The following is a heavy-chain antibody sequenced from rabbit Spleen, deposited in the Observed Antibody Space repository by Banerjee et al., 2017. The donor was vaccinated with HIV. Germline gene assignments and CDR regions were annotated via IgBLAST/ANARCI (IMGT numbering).Heavy chain of an antibody. J-gene: IGHJ4*01. CDR2: IDIGSRDFT. CDR1: GVDFSNYNF. Sequence: LVESGGDLVQPGASLTVTCTASGVDFSNYNFMCWVRQAPGKGLEWIACIDIGSRDFTYYASWAKGRFTISKISSTTVTLKMTSLTAADTATYFCARDLENYAGSNYLDLWGPGTLDPVS. CDR3: ARDLENYAGSNYLDL. V-gene: IGHV1S40*01. D-gene: IGHD8-1*01.